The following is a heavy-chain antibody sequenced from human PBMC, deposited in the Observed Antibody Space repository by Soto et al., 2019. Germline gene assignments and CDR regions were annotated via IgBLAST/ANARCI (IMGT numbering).Heavy chain of an antibody. J-gene: IGHJ5*02. CDR2: IYYSGST. CDR3: ARWVTMIVGEHNWFDP. D-gene: IGHD3-22*01. Sequence: QVQLQESGPGLVKPSETLSLTCTVSGGSVSSGSYYWSWIRQPPGKGLEWIVYIYYSGSTNYNPSLKSRVTISVDTSKNQFSLKLSSVTAADTAVYYCARWVTMIVGEHNWFDPWGQGTLVTVSS. CDR1: GGSVSSGSYY. V-gene: IGHV4-61*01.